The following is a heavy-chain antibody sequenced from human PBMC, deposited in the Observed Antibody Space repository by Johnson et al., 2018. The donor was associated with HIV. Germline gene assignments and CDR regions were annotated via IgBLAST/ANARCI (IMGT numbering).Heavy chain of an antibody. D-gene: IGHD2-21*01. J-gene: IGHJ3*02. Sequence: MQLVESGGGLIEPGGSLRLSCAASGFTFSIVWMHWVRQAPGKGLEWVARIQSKTDGGTTDHAAPVKVRFSISRDDYKNTLYLQINSLKTEDTAVYYCATVCGPAFEMWGQGTMVTVSS. CDR3: ATVCGPAFEM. CDR1: GFTFSIVW. CDR2: IQSKTDGGTT. V-gene: IGHV3-15*01.